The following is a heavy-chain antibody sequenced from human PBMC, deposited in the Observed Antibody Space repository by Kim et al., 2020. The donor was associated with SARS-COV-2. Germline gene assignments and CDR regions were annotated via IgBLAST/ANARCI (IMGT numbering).Heavy chain of an antibody. V-gene: IGHV4-31*03. CDR1: GGSISSGGYY. CDR3: ARGGLRLGELSLFDNWFDP. CDR2: IYYSGST. D-gene: IGHD3-16*02. Sequence: SETLSLTCTVSGGSISSGGYYWSWIRQHPGKGLEWIGYIYYSGSTYYNPSLKSRGTISVDTSKNQFSLKLSSVTAADTAVYYCARGGLRLGELSLFDNWFDPWGQGTLVTVSS. J-gene: IGHJ5*02.